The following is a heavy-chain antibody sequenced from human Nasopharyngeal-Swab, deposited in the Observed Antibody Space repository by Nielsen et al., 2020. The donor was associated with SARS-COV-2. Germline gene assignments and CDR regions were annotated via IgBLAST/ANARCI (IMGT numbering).Heavy chain of an antibody. J-gene: IGHJ6*02. Sequence: WIRQPPGKGLEWIGYIYLSGSTYYNPSLKSRVTIQVDRSKNQFSLKLSYVTAADTAVYYCARGVDTAMVKDYYGMDVWGQGTTVTVSS. CDR3: ARGVDTAMVKDYYGMDV. D-gene: IGHD5-18*01. V-gene: IGHV4-30-2*01. CDR2: IYLSGST.